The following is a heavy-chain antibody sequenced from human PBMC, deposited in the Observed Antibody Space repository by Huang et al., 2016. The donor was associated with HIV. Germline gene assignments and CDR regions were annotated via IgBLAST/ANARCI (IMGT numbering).Heavy chain of an antibody. CDR1: GVSFSDYA. CDR3: AREGQNWLGKPFGALAF. V-gene: IGHV1-69*10. J-gene: IGHJ4*03. D-gene: IGHD3-16*01. Sequence: QAQLVQSGAAVMKPGSSVRVSCKASGVSFSDYAFSWVRRAPGQGLDWMGGIIPRIGFTNYAPRLQGRVTISADKSSNTVYLELTSLRSGDTAVYYCAREGQNWLGKPFGALAFWGQGTEVIVSS. CDR2: IIPRIGFT.